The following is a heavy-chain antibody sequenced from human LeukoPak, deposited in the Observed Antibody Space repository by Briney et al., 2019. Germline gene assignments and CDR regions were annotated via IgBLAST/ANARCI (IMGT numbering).Heavy chain of an antibody. CDR2: ISSSSRYI. CDR1: GFTFSNYA. J-gene: IGHJ6*03. CDR3: ARVGAAGMLYHFYYLDV. Sequence: GGSLRLSCAVSGFTFSNYALNWVRQAPGKGLEWVSSISSSSRYIYYADSMKGRFTISRDNAKNSLFLQMNNLRAEDTAVYYCARVGAAGMLYHFYYLDVWGKGTTVTISS. D-gene: IGHD2-8*01. V-gene: IGHV3-21*06.